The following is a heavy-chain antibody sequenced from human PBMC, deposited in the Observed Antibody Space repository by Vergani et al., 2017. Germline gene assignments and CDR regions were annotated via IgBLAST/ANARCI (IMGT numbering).Heavy chain of an antibody. V-gene: IGHV1-2*02. D-gene: IGHD3-3*01. J-gene: IGHJ5*02. CDR1: GYTFTGYY. CDR3: AREENDFRTPYNWFDP. CDR2: INPNSGGT. Sequence: QVQLVQSGAEVKKPGASVKVSCKASGYTFTGYYMHWVRQAPGQGLEWMGWINPNSGGTNYAQKFQGRVTMTRDTSISTAYMELSRLRSDDTAVYYCAREENDFRTPYNWFDPWGQGTLVTVSS.